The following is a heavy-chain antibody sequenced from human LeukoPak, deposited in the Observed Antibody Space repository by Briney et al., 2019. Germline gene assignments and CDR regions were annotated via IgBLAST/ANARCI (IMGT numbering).Heavy chain of an antibody. Sequence: GGSLRLSCSASGFTFSSFGMYWVRQAPGKGLECVSAISRNGGSTYYADSVKGRFIISRDNSKNTLFLQMSSLRAEDTAVYYCVKDYYGSGSLLGGAFNIWGQGTLVTVSS. CDR1: GFTFSSFG. CDR3: VKDYYGSGSLLGGAFNI. CDR2: ISRNGGST. D-gene: IGHD3-10*01. V-gene: IGHV3-64D*06. J-gene: IGHJ3*02.